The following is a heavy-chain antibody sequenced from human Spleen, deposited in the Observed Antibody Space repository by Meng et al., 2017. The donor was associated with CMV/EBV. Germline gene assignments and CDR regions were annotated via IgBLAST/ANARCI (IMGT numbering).Heavy chain of an antibody. Sequence: GESLKISWAASGFTFTTYSMNWVRQAPGKWLEWVSSINIGSTYTYYAVSVKGRFTISRDKAKNSLYLQMNSLRAEDTAVYYCVRGESWDPTVSYFYYYGMDVWGQGTTVTVSS. CDR3: VRGESWDPTVSYFYYYGMDV. V-gene: IGHV3-21*01. CDR2: INIGSTYT. D-gene: IGHD6-13*01. CDR1: GFTFTTYS. J-gene: IGHJ6*02.